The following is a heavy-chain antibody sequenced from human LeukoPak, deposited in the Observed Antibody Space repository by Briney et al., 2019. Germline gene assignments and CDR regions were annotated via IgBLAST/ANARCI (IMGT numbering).Heavy chain of an antibody. D-gene: IGHD1-26*01. Sequence: SETLPLTCTVSGGSISSSSYYWGWIRQPPGKGLEWIGSIYYSGSTYYNPSLKSRVTISVDTSKNQFSLKLSSVTAADTAVYYCARRVSVGATGYYWGQGTLVTVSS. J-gene: IGHJ4*02. CDR3: ARRVSVGATGYY. V-gene: IGHV4-39*01. CDR2: IYYSGST. CDR1: GGSISSSSYY.